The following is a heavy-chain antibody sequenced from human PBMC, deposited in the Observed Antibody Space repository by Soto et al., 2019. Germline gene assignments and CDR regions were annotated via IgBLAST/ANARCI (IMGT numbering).Heavy chain of an antibody. CDR1: GFTFSSYG. CDR3: AKDWIAAADDSYYYYYYGMDV. D-gene: IGHD6-13*01. V-gene: IGHV3-30*18. Sequence: GGSLRLSCAASGFTFSSYGMHWVRQAPGKGLEWVAVISYDGSNKYYADSVKGRFTISRDNSKNTLYLQMNSLRAEDTAVYYCAKDWIAAADDSYYYYYYGMDVWGQGTTVTVSS. CDR2: ISYDGSNK. J-gene: IGHJ6*02.